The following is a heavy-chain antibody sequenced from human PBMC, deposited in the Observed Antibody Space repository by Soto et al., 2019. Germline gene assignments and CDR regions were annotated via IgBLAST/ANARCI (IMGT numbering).Heavy chain of an antibody. Sequence: QLQLQESGPGLVKPSETLSLSCTVSGGSITSGAFYWGWIRQSPGKGLEWIATISYNDITYSNPSFKSRVTLSLDTSKSQFSLRLTSVTASDSAVYFCARRFYSDDWFSAIHDAFDVWGHGTLVSVSS. V-gene: IGHV4-39*01. CDR3: ARRFYSDDWFSAIHDAFDV. J-gene: IGHJ3*01. D-gene: IGHD3-9*01. CDR1: GGSITSGAFY. CDR2: ISYNDIT.